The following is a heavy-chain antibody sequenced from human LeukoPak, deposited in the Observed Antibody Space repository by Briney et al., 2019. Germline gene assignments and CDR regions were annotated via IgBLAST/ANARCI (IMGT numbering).Heavy chain of an antibody. D-gene: IGHD3-3*01. CDR2: ISGSGGST. J-gene: IGHJ5*02. CDR3: ANNGVVTPFDP. Sequence: GGSLRLSCAVSGFTFSTYWMSWVRQAPGKGLEWVSAISGSGGSTYYADSVKGRFAISRDNSKNTLYLQMNSLRAEDTAVYYCANNGVVTPFDPWGQGTLVTVSS. V-gene: IGHV3-23*01. CDR1: GFTFSTYW.